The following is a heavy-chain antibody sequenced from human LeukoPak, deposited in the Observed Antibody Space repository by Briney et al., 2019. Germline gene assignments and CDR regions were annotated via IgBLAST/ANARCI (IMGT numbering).Heavy chain of an antibody. J-gene: IGHJ4*02. CDR2: IYYSGST. V-gene: IGHV4-39*01. CDR1: GGSISSSSYY. CDR3: ARHSRGSGPAAIFVPSWATYNY. D-gene: IGHD2-2*01. Sequence: SETLSLTCTVSGGSISSSSYYWGWIRQPPGKGLEWIGSIYYSGSTYYNPSLKSRVTISVDTSKNQFSLKLSSVTAADTAVYYCARHSRGSGPAAIFVPSWATYNYWGQGTLVTVSS.